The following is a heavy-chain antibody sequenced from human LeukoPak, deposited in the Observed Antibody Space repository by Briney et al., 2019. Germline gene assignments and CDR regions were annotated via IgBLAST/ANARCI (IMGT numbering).Heavy chain of an antibody. CDR3: ARDQGLFGFDY. D-gene: IGHD3-3*01. J-gene: IGHJ4*02. Sequence: GGSLRLSCAASGFTFSSYAMNWVRQAPGKGLEWVSSISSSSSSYIYYADSVKGRFTISRDNAKNSLYLQMNSLRAEDTAVYYCARDQGLFGFDYWGQGTLVTVSS. CDR2: ISSSSSSYI. CDR1: GFTFSSYA. V-gene: IGHV3-21*01.